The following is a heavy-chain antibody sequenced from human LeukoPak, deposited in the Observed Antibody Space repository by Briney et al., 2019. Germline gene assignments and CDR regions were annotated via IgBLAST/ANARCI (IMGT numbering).Heavy chain of an antibody. CDR2: ISVYNGNT. Sequence: VASVKVSCKASGYTFINYDISWVRQAPGQGLEWMGWISVYNGNTKYAQKLQGRVTMTTDTSTSTAYMELRSLRSDDAAVYYCARGLMVSGTYHGDGIVYWGQGTLVTASS. V-gene: IGHV1-18*01. CDR3: ARGLMVSGTYHGDGIVY. J-gene: IGHJ4*02. D-gene: IGHD1-26*01. CDR1: GYTFINYD.